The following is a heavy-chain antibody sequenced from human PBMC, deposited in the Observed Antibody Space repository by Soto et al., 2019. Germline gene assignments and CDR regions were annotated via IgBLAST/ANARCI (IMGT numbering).Heavy chain of an antibody. CDR3: AKGGWGIGTTIYYCYGMDA. V-gene: IGHV1-69*12. D-gene: IGHD6-19*01. Sequence: QVQLVQSGAVVKKPGSSVKVSCKASGGTFSNYAISWVRQAPGQGLEWMGGIIPIYGAVSYAQRFQVRVTITADESSSAGYVELCSLRSEGRAGYYCAKGGWGIGTTIYYCYGMDAWGQGTAVTVSA. J-gene: IGHJ6*01. CDR1: GGTFSNYA. CDR2: IIPIYGAV.